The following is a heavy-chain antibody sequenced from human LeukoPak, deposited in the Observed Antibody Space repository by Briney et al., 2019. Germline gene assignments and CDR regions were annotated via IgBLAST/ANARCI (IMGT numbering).Heavy chain of an antibody. CDR3: ARGRGITGTTPLDY. CDR1: GYTFTSYG. CDR2: ISAYNGNT. D-gene: IGHD1-20*01. V-gene: IGHV1-18*01. J-gene: IGHJ4*02. Sequence: ASVKVSCKASGYTFTSYGISWVRQAPGQGLEWMGWISAYNGNTNYAQKLQGRATMTTDTSTSTAYMELRSLRSDDTAVYYCARGRGITGTTPLDYWGQGTLVTVSS.